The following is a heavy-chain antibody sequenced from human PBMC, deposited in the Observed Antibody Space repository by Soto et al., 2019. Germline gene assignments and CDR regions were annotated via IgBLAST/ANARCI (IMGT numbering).Heavy chain of an antibody. V-gene: IGHV3-23*01. D-gene: IGHD3-3*01. CDR3: AKRPTDFWSGYWTSDY. J-gene: IGHJ4*02. CDR1: GFTFSSYA. Sequence: GGSLRLSCTASGFTFSSYAMDWVRQAPGKGLDWLSAISGGGDASHYADSVKGRFTTSRDNSKNTLFLQMSSLRAEDTAVYYCAKRPTDFWSGYWTSDYWGQGTLVTVSS. CDR2: ISGGGDAS.